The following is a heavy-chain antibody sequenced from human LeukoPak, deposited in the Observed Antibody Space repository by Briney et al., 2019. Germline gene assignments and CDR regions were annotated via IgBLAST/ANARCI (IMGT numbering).Heavy chain of an antibody. V-gene: IGHV3-73*01. Sequence: GGSLRLSCAASGFTFSGSAMHWVRQASGKGLEWVGRIRSKANSYATAYAASVKGRFTISRDDSKNTAYLQMNSLRTEDTAVYYCTSLRGYCTNSVCYPDDYWGQGTLVTVSS. D-gene: IGHD2-8*01. CDR1: GFTFSGSA. J-gene: IGHJ4*02. CDR3: TSLRGYCTNSVCYPDDY. CDR2: IRSKANSYAT.